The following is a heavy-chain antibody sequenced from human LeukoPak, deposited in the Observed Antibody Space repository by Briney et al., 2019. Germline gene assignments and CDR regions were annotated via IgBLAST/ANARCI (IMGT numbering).Heavy chain of an antibody. V-gene: IGHV3-30*18. Sequence: PGGSLRLSCAASGFTFSNYGMHWIRQAPGKGLEWVAVMSYHGSNEYYADSVKGRFTISRDSSKNTVYLQMNSLRAEDTAVYYCAKVRGYGDYVDAFDLWGQGTMVTVSS. CDR1: GFTFSNYG. CDR2: MSYHGSNE. CDR3: AKVRGYGDYVDAFDL. J-gene: IGHJ3*01. D-gene: IGHD4-17*01.